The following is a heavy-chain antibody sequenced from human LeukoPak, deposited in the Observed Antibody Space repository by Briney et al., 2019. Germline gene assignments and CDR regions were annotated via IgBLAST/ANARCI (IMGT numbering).Heavy chain of an antibody. CDR2: IQYDGSNK. J-gene: IGHJ4*02. CDR3: AKQYYYDSSGYSDFDY. CDR1: GFTFSTYG. D-gene: IGHD3-22*01. Sequence: GGSMRLSCAASGFTFSTYGMHWVRQAPGKGLEWVAFIQYDGSNKYYADSVKGRFTISRDNSKNTLYLQMNSLRAEDTAVYYCAKQYYYDSSGYSDFDYWGQGTLVTVSS. V-gene: IGHV3-30*02.